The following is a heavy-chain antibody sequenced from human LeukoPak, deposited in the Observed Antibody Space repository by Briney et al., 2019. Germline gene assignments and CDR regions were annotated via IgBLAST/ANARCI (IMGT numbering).Heavy chain of an antibody. CDR1: GFTFSSYG. Sequence: GGSLRLSCAASGFTFSSYGMHWVRQAPGKGLEWVAVIWYDGSNKYYADSVKGRFTISRDNSKNTLYLQMNSLRAEDTAVYYCARDMVGADGGMDVWGQGTTVTVSS. J-gene: IGHJ6*02. CDR3: ARDMVGADGGMDV. CDR2: IWYDGSNK. V-gene: IGHV3-33*01. D-gene: IGHD3-10*01.